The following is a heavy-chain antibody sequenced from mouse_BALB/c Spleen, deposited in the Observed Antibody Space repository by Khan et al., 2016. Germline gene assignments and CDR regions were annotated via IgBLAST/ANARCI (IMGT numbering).Heavy chain of an antibody. CDR2: INTETGEP. CDR3: ARNTTSTFAY. J-gene: IGHJ3*01. V-gene: IGHV9-2-1*01. CDR1: GYTFTDYS. D-gene: IGHD1-1*01. Sequence: QIQLVQSGPELKKPGETVKISCKASGYTFTDYSMHWVKQAPGKGLKWMGWINTETGEPTYADDFKGRFAFSLETSSSTAYLQINNLKSEDTATYFCARNTTSTFAYWGQGTLLTVSA.